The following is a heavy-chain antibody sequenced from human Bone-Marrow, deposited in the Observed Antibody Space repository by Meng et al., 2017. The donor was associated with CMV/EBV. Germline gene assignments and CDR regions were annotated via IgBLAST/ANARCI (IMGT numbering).Heavy chain of an antibody. CDR3: ARGQGSSTSCLDY. CDR2: IRNKANSYIT. D-gene: IGHD2-2*01. J-gene: IGHJ4*02. CDR1: GFTFSDHY. Sequence: SGFTFSDHYIDWVRRAPGKGLEWVGRIRNKANSYITEYAASAKGRFTISRDNLKNSLYLQMNSLKTEDTAMYYCARGQGSSTSCLDYWGQGTLVTVSS. V-gene: IGHV3-72*01.